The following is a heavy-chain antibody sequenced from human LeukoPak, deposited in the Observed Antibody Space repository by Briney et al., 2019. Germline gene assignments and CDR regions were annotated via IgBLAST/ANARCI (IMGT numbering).Heavy chain of an antibody. D-gene: IGHD3-10*01. CDR1: GDSVSSNSAA. CDR3: ARVGYYGSGTPYYFDY. J-gene: IGHJ4*02. CDR2: TYYRSKWYN. Sequence: SQTLSLTCAISGDSVSSNSAAWNWIRQSPSRGLEWLGRTYYRSKWYNDYAVSVKSRITINPDTSKNQFSLRLNSVTPEDTAVYYCARVGYYGSGTPYYFDYWGQGTLVTVSS. V-gene: IGHV6-1*01.